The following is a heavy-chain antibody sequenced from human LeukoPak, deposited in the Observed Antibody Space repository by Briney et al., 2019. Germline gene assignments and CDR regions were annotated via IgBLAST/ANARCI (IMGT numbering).Heavy chain of an antibody. CDR1: GGSISSYY. V-gene: IGHV4-59*01. J-gene: IGHJ4*02. Sequence: TSETLSLTCTVSGGSISSYYWSWIRQPPGKGLEWIGYIYYNGSTNYNPSLKSRVTISVDTSKNQFSLKLSSVTAADTAVYYCARGSIAAAGPEVGSYYFDYWGQGTLVTVSS. CDR3: ARGSIAAAGPEVGSYYFDY. D-gene: IGHD6-13*01. CDR2: IYYNGST.